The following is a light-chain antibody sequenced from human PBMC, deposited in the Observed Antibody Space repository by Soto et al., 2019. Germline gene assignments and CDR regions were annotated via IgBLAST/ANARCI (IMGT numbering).Light chain of an antibody. Sequence: QSVLTQPPSVSAAPGQKVSISCSGSSSNIGRNSVCWYQQFPGTAPKLMIYDANKRPSGVPDRFSASKSGNTASLTISGLQAEDEADYYCCSYAGSFTWVFGGGTKLTVL. CDR2: DAN. CDR3: CSYAGSFTWV. CDR1: SSNIGRNS. J-gene: IGLJ3*02. V-gene: IGLV2-11*02.